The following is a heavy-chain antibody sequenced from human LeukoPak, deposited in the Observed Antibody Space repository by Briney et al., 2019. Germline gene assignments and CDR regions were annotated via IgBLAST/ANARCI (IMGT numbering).Heavy chain of an antibody. V-gene: IGHV4-34*01. J-gene: IGHJ4*02. CDR2: IYYSGST. CDR3: ARAAYYYDSSGPDYFDY. Sequence: SETLSLTCAVYGGSFSGYYWGWIRQPPGKGLEWIGSIYYSGSTYYNPSLKSRVTISVDTSKNQFSLKLSSVTAADTAVYYCARAAYYYDSSGPDYFDYWGQGTLVTVSS. CDR1: GGSFSGYY. D-gene: IGHD3-22*01.